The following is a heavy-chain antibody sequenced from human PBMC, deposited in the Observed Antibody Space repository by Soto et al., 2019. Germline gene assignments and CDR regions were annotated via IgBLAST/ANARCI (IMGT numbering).Heavy chain of an antibody. V-gene: IGHV1-2*02. CDR2: IGPESGAT. D-gene: IGHD1-26*01. J-gene: IGHJ4*02. Sequence: GGSVKVSCKTSGYTFTGNYIHWVRQAPQQGPEWMGEIGPESGATRYAEKFRGRVTMTMDTSITTVYMELRNLSPDDTAVYYCGRGRSGQIVIFYWGQGTPVTVSS. CDR3: GRGRSGQIVIFY. CDR1: GYTFTGNY.